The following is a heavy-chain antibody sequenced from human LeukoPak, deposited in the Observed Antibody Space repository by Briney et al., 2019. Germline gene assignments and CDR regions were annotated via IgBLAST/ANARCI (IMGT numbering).Heavy chain of an antibody. D-gene: IGHD3-16*01. CDR1: GFTFSSYS. CDR3: ARALMITFGGVMEGYMDV. V-gene: IGHV3-48*01. J-gene: IGHJ6*03. CDR2: ISSSSSTI. Sequence: GGSLRLSCAASGFTFSSYSMNWVRQAPGKGLEWVSYISSSSSTIYYADSVKGRFTISRDNAKNSLYLQMNSLRAEDTAVYYCARALMITFGGVMEGYMDVWGKGTTVTVSS.